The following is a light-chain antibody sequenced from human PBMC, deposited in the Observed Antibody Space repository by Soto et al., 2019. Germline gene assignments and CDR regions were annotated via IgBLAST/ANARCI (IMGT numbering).Light chain of an antibody. CDR1: QDISSR. J-gene: IGKJ1*01. CDR2: DAS. Sequence: DLQMTQSPSSVSASVGDRVTITCRASQDISSRLAWYQQKPGKAPNLLIYDASNLQSGVPSRFSGSGSGTDFTLSINNLQPEDFATYYCLQAISFPRTFGQGTKVEVK. V-gene: IGKV1-12*01. CDR3: LQAISFPRT.